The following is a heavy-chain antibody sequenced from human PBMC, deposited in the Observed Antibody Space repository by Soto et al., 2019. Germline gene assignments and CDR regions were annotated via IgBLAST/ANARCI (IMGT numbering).Heavy chain of an antibody. CDR2: IYYSGST. D-gene: IGHD2-2*01. V-gene: IGHV4-59*01. CDR3: ARDCSSTSCYLPFDI. Sequence: SETLSLTCTVSGVSISSYYWIWIRQPPGKGLEWIGYIYYSGSTNYNPSLKSRVTISVDTSKNQFSLKLSSVTAADTAVYYCARDCSSTSCYLPFDIWGQGTMVTVSS. CDR1: GVSISSYY. J-gene: IGHJ3*02.